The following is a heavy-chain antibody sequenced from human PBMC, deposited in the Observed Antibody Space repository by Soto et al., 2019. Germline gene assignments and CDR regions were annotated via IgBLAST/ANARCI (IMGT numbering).Heavy chain of an antibody. D-gene: IGHD2-2*01. CDR1: GFTFSSYA. CDR2: ISGSGGST. V-gene: IGHV3-23*01. CDR3: TVVPAAMPRDY. J-gene: IGHJ4*02. Sequence: GGSLRLSCAASGFTFSSYAMSWVRQAPGKGLEWVSAISGSGGSTYYADSVKGRFTISRDNSKNTLYLQMNSLRAEDTAVYYCTVVPAAMPRDYWGQGTLVTVSS.